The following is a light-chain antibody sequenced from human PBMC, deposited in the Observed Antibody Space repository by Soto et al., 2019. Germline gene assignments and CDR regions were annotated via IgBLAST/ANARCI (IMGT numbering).Light chain of an antibody. J-gene: IGLJ1*01. CDR1: SSDVGGYNS. V-gene: IGLV2-14*01. Sequence: QSALTQPASVSGSPGQSITISCTGTSSDVGGYNSVSWYQQHPGKVPKLMIYEVSNRPSGVSNRLSGSKSGNTASLTISGLQAEDESDYYCSSYTTTSTLLYVFGTGTQLTVL. CDR2: EVS. CDR3: SSYTTTSTLLYV.